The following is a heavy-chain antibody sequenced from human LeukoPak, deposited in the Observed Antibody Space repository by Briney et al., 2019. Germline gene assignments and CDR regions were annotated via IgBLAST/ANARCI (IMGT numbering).Heavy chain of an antibody. J-gene: IGHJ6*02. V-gene: IGHV3-30*04. CDR1: GFTFSSYA. CDR3: ARDGATYYYYYGMDV. D-gene: IGHD1-26*01. Sequence: GGSLRLSCAASGFTFSSYAMYWVRQAPGKGLEWVAFISYDGSNKYYADSVKGRFTISRDNSKNTLYLQMNSLRAEDTAVYYCARDGATYYYYYGMDVWGQGTTVTVSS. CDR2: ISYDGSNK.